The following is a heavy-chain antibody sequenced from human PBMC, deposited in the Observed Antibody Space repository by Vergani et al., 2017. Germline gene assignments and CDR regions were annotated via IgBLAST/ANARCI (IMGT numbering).Heavy chain of an antibody. CDR1: GFSLSTSGVG. CDR2: IYWDDDK. Sequence: QITLKESGPTLVKPTQTLTLTCTFSGFSLSTSGVGVGWIRQPPGKALEWLALIYWDDDKRYSPSLKSRLTITKDTSKNQVVLTMTNMDPVDTATYYCAHXRQLVAYYYYYYYYMDVWGKGTTVTVSS. D-gene: IGHD6-6*01. J-gene: IGHJ6*03. V-gene: IGHV2-5*02. CDR3: AHXRQLVAYYYYYYYYMDV.